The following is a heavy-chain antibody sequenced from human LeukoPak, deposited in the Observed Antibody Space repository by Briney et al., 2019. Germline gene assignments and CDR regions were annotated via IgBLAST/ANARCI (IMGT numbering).Heavy chain of an antibody. D-gene: IGHD2-2*02. CDR3: ARDSRYCSSTSCYNY. CDR2: ISSGSSYI. V-gene: IGHV3-21*01. Sequence: TGGSLRLSCAASGFTFSSYSMNWVRQAPGKGLEWVSSISSGSSYIYYADSVKGRFTISRDNAKNSLYLQMNSLRAEDTAVYYCARDSRYCSSTSCYNYWGQGTLVTVSS. J-gene: IGHJ4*02. CDR1: GFTFSSYS.